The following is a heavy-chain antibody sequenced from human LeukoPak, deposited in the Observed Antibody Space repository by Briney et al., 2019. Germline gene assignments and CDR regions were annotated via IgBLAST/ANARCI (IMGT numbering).Heavy chain of an antibody. CDR3: ARDSPSGSFDY. D-gene: IGHD1-26*01. CDR2: IYHSGST. J-gene: IGHJ4*02. Sequence: SETLSLTCTVSGGSISSSSYYWSWIRQPPGKGLEWIGYIYHSGSTYYNPSLKGRVTISVDRSKNQFSLKLSSVTAADTAVYYCARDSPSGSFDYWGQGTPVTVSS. V-gene: IGHV4-30-2*01. CDR1: GGSISSSSYY.